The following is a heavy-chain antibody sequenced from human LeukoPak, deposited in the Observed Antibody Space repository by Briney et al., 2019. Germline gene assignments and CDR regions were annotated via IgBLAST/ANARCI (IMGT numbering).Heavy chain of an antibody. D-gene: IGHD4-23*01. CDR2: INQNGGVK. CDR1: GFIFGDYW. Sequence: GGSLRLSCVASGFIFGDYWMRWVRQAPGKGLEWVANINQNGGVKYYVDSVKGRFTISRDNAKTSLFLQMNSLRIDDTAMYYCTRTVNSASDFWGQGTLVTVSS. J-gene: IGHJ4*02. V-gene: IGHV3-7*03. CDR3: TRTVNSASDF.